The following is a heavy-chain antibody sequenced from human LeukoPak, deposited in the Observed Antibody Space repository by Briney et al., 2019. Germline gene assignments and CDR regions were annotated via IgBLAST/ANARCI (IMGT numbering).Heavy chain of an antibody. D-gene: IGHD6-19*01. CDR1: GFTFSSYW. J-gene: IGHJ4*02. V-gene: IGHV3-7*01. CDR3: ARGFRGWYAEGFDY. Sequence: PGGSLRLSCAASGFTFSSYWMSWVRQAPGKGLEWVANIKQDGSEKYYVDSVKGRFTISRDNAENSLYLQMNSLRAEDAAVYYCARGFRGWYAEGFDYWGQGTLVTVSS. CDR2: IKQDGSEK.